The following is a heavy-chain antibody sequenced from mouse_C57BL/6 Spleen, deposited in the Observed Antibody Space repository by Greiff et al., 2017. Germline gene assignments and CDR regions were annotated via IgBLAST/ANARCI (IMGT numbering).Heavy chain of an antibody. CDR3: ARSYDGYYGDYARDY. CDR2: IYPGDGAT. J-gene: IGHJ4*01. D-gene: IGHD2-3*01. CDR1: GYAFSSYW. Sequence: VQLQESGPELVKPGASVKISCKASGYAFSSYWMNWVKQRPGRGLECIGRIYPGDGATNSNGKFKGKATLPAAQSSSTAYMQLSSLTCEYSAVYFCARSYDGYYGDYARDYWGQGTSVTVSS. V-gene: IGHV1-82*01.